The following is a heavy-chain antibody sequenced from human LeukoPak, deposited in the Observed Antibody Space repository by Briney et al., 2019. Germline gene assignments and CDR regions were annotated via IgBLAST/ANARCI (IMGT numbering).Heavy chain of an antibody. CDR1: GYTFDNYG. CDR2: ISAANGHT. CDR3: ARAGDDSNWHPPIGD. J-gene: IGHJ4*02. Sequence: ASVKVSCKASGYTFDNYGISWVRQAPGQGLEWMGWISAANGHTNHAQKFQGRLTMTTESSTSTASMELRSLTSDDTAVYFCARAGDDSNWHPPIGDWGQGTQVIVSA. D-gene: IGHD3-10*01. V-gene: IGHV1-18*01.